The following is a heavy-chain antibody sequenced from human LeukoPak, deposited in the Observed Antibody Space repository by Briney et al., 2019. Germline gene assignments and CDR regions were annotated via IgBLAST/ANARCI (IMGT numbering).Heavy chain of an antibody. CDR1: SSYW. D-gene: IGHD3-22*01. CDR3: ARDSQYDSSGHAP. Sequence: SSYWMSWVRQAPGKGLEWIGSIHYTGSTYYSASLKSRVTISVDTSKNQFSLKLPSVTAADTAVYYCARDSQYDSSGHAPWGQGTLVTVSS. V-gene: IGHV4-39*07. J-gene: IGHJ5*02. CDR2: IHYTGST.